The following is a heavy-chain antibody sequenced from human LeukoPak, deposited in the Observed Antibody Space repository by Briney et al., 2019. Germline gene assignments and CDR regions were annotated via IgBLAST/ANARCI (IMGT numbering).Heavy chain of an antibody. Sequence: SETLSLTCAVYGGSFSGYYWSWIRQPPGKGLEWIGEINHSGSTNYNPSLKSRATISVDTSKNQFSLKLSSVTAADTAVYYCARDYGDHAFDHWGQGTLVTVTS. CDR2: INHSGST. D-gene: IGHD4-17*01. V-gene: IGHV4-34*01. J-gene: IGHJ4*02. CDR3: ARDYGDHAFDH. CDR1: GGSFSGYY.